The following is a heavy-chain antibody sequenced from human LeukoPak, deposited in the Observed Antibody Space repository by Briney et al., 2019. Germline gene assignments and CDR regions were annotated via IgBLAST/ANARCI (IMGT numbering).Heavy chain of an antibody. CDR3: AGRASDSYLLY. V-gene: IGHV3-11*01. J-gene: IGHJ4*02. Sequence: PGGALRLSWAASGFTLIDYYMSWIRQAPGKGLEGVSLIRSSQRAINYGDSGKGRFTTSRDNANNSLYVQMNSLTAEDTAIYYCAGRASDSYLLYWGQGSLVTVS. D-gene: IGHD2-15*01. CDR1: GFTLIDYY. CDR2: IRSSQRAI.